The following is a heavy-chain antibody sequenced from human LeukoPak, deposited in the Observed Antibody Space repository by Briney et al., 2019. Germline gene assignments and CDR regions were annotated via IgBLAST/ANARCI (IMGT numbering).Heavy chain of an antibody. CDR3: ARQPYSSSSHFDY. CDR2: ISSSGSTI. V-gene: IGHV3-11*04. Sequence: GGSLRLSCAASGFTFSDYYMSWIRQAPGKGLEWVSYISSSGSTIYYADSVKGRFTISRDDAKNSLYLRMNSLRAEDTAVYYCARQPYSSSSHFDYWGQGTLVTVSS. D-gene: IGHD6-6*01. CDR1: GFTFSDYY. J-gene: IGHJ4*02.